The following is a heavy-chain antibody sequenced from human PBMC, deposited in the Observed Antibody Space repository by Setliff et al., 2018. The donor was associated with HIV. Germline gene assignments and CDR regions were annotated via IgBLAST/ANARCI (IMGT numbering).Heavy chain of an antibody. CDR3: ARGEPTILVVPAAFFDY. D-gene: IGHD2-2*01. CDR2: ISSSGTTI. CDR1: GFTFSSYE. Sequence: PGGSLRLSCAASGFTFSSYEMDWVRQAPGKGLEWVSYISSSGTTIYYADSVKGRFTISRDNAKNSLSLQMNSLRAEDTAVYCCARGEPTILVVPAAFFDYWGQGTLVTVSS. J-gene: IGHJ4*02. V-gene: IGHV3-48*03.